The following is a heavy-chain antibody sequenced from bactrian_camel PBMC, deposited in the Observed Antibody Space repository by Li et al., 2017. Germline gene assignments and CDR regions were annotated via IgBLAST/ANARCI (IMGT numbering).Heavy chain of an antibody. J-gene: IGHJ6*01. CDR3: AAVVACDTVDNWVRSAEPDFGF. CDR2: INTGRGTT. CDR1: HYFAC. Sequence: HVQLVESGGGSVQAGGSVRLSCVASHYFACMGWFRQAPGAVRKAVAVINTGRGTTYYADAVKDRFTISRDHTKSTLDLQMNSLKPEDTAMYYCAAVVACDTVDNWVRSAEPDFGFWAQGTQVTVS. V-gene: IGHV3S54*01. D-gene: IGHD1*01.